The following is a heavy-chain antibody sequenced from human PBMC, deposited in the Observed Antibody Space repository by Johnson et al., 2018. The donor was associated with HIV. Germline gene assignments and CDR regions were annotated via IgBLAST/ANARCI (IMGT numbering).Heavy chain of an antibody. Sequence: QVQLVESGGGVVQPGGSLTLSSAASRFTFSTNDMHGVRQAPGKGLEWVAFIRFDGSNKYYADSVKGRFTISRDNSKNTLYLQMNSLRTEDTAVYYCAREGGGTLVLGDEGAFDVWGQGTMVSVSS. D-gene: IGHD3-10*01. CDR1: RFTFSTND. CDR3: AREGGGTLVLGDEGAFDV. CDR2: IRFDGSNK. V-gene: IGHV3-30*02. J-gene: IGHJ3*01.